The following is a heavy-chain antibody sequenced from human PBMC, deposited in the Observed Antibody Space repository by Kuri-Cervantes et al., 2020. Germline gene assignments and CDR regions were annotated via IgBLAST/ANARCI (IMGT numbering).Heavy chain of an antibody. CDR3: ARDLEGCSNYVPSHFDY. D-gene: IGHD4-11*01. Sequence: GGSLRLSCAASGFTFSSYAMHWVRQAPGKGLEWVAVISYDGSNKYYADSVKGRFTISRDNSKNTLYLQMNSLRAEDTAVYYCARDLEGCSNYVPSHFDYWGQGTLVTVSS. J-gene: IGHJ4*02. CDR2: ISYDGSNK. CDR1: GFTFSSYA. V-gene: IGHV3-30-3*01.